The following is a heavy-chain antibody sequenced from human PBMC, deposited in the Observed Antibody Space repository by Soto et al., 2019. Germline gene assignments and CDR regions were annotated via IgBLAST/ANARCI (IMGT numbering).Heavy chain of an antibody. Sequence: ASVKVSCKASGYTFTGYYMHWVRQAPGQGLEWMGWINPNSGGTNYAQKFQGWVTMTRDTSISTAYMELSRLRSDDTAVYYCARESYDSSGGYWGMDVWGQGTTVTVSS. J-gene: IGHJ6*02. CDR3: ARESYDSSGGYWGMDV. CDR2: INPNSGGT. V-gene: IGHV1-2*04. D-gene: IGHD3-22*01. CDR1: GYTFTGYY.